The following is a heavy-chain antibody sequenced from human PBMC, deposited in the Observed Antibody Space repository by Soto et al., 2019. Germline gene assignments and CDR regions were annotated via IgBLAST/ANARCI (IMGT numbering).Heavy chain of an antibody. D-gene: IGHD2-2*02. CDR2: IYYSGRT. CDR1: GGSISSYY. J-gene: IGHJ5*02. CDR3: ARGYCSSTSCYIWDNWFDP. V-gene: IGHV4-59*01. Sequence: QVQLQESGPGLVKPSETLSLTCTVSGGSISSYYWSWIRQPPGKGLEWIGYIYYSGRTNYNPSLKSRVTISVDTSKSQCSLKLSSVTAADTAVYYCARGYCSSTSCYIWDNWFDPWGQGTLVTVSS.